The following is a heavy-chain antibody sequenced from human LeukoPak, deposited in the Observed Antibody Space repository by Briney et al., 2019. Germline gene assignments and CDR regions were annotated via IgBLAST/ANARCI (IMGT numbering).Heavy chain of an antibody. CDR2: INHSGST. J-gene: IGHJ4*02. CDR3: ARGGNRNYYDSSGYYYSPLFDY. V-gene: IGHV4-34*01. D-gene: IGHD3-22*01. CDR1: GGSFSGYY. Sequence: SETLSLACAVYGGSFSGYYWSWIRQPPGKGLEWIGEINHSGSTNYNPSLKSRVTIPVDTSKNQFSLKLSSVTAADTAVYYCARGGNRNYYDSSGYYYSPLFDYWGQGTLVTVSS.